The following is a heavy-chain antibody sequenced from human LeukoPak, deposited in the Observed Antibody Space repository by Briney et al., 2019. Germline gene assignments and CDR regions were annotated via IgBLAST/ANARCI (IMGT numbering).Heavy chain of an antibody. CDR1: GGSISSYY. V-gene: IGHV4-59*12. D-gene: IGHD3-3*01. CDR2: IYYSGST. Sequence: SETLSLTCTVSGGSISSYYWSWIRQPPGKGLEWIGYIYYSGSTYYNPSLKSRVTISIDKSKNQFSLKLNSVTAADTAVYYCAGINDFWSGPTLDVWGQGTTVTVSS. J-gene: IGHJ6*02. CDR3: AGINDFWSGPTLDV.